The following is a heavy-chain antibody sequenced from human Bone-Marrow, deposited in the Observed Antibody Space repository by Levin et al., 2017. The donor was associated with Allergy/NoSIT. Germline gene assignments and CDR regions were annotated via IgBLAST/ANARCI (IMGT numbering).Heavy chain of an antibody. Sequence: TSETLSLTCAVYGGSFSGYYWSWIRQPPGKGLEWIGEINHSGSTNYNPSLKSRVTISVDTSKNQFSLKLSSVTAADTAVYYCARVRSVVAGYYYYYYGMDVWGQGTTVTVSS. V-gene: IGHV4-34*01. J-gene: IGHJ6*02. CDR1: GGSFSGYY. CDR2: INHSGST. CDR3: ARVRSVVAGYYYYYYGMDV. D-gene: IGHD6-19*01.